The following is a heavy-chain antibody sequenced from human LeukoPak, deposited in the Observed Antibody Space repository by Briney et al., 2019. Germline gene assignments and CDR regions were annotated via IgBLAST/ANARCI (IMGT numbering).Heavy chain of an antibody. Sequence: GGSLRLSCAASGFTFSRYGMSWVRQAPGKGLEWVAFIRYDGSNKYYADSVKGRFTISRDNSKNTLYLQMNSLRAEDTAVYYCAKCGVAVAATYYYYYYMDVWGKGTTITISS. J-gene: IGHJ6*03. CDR2: IRYDGSNK. CDR1: GFTFSRYG. D-gene: IGHD6-19*01. V-gene: IGHV3-30*02. CDR3: AKCGVAVAATYYYYYYMDV.